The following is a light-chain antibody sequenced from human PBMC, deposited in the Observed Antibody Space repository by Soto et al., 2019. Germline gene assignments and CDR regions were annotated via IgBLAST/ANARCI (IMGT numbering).Light chain of an antibody. Sequence: QSVLTQPASVSGSPGQSITISCTGTRRDFGGYNYVSWYQQHPGNSPKLIIYDVSNRPSGVSIRFSGSKSGNTASLTISGLQAEDEADYYCSSYTSSSTLRVFGTGTKVTV. J-gene: IGLJ1*01. CDR3: SSYTSSSTLRV. V-gene: IGLV2-14*01. CDR2: DVS. CDR1: RRDFGGYNY.